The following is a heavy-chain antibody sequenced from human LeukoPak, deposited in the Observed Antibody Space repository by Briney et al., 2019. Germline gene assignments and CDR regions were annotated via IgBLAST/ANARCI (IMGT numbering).Heavy chain of an antibody. CDR3: ASLSSSFLVDY. CDR2: ISSSSSYI. V-gene: IGHV3-21*01. J-gene: IGHJ4*02. CDR1: GFTFSSYS. Sequence: GGSLRLSCAASGFTFSSYSMNWVRQAPGKGLEWVLSISSSSSYIYYADSVKGRFTISRDNAKNSLYLQMNSLRAEDTAVYYCASLSSSFLVDYWGQGTLVTVSS. D-gene: IGHD6-13*01.